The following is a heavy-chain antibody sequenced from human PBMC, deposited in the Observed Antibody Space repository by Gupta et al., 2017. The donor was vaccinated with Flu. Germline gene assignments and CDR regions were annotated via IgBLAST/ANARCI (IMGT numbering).Heavy chain of an antibody. Sequence: QVQLVQSGSELKKPGASVKVSCKASGYTFTNYAMHWVRQAPGQGLEWMGWINSNTGNPTYAQGFTGRFVFSLDTSVSTAYLQISSLKAEDTAVYYCARRAYCTRTSCDYGSPFDIWGQGTMVTVSS. V-gene: IGHV7-4-1*02. CDR2: INSNTGNP. J-gene: IGHJ3*02. D-gene: IGHD2-2*01. CDR1: GYTFTNYA. CDR3: ARRAYCTRTSCDYGSPFDI.